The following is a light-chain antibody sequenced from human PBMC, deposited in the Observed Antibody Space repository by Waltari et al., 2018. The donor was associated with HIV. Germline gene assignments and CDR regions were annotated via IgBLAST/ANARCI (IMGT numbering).Light chain of an antibody. V-gene: IGLV2-23*02. CDR3: CAYAGSTTYVI. Sequence: QSALTQPASASGSPGQSITISCTGPSSDVGGYTLVSWYQQHPGKAPKLMIYEVSKRPSGVSNRFSGSKSGNTASLTISGLQAEDEADYYCCAYAGSTTYVIFGGGTKLTVL. CDR1: SSDVGGYTL. CDR2: EVS. J-gene: IGLJ2*01.